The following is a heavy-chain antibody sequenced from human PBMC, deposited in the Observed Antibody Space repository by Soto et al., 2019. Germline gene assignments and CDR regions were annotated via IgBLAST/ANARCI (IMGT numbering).Heavy chain of an antibody. CDR2: ISAYSANT. V-gene: IGHV1-18*04. Sequence: ASWNFSCKDSFYTFSSDTINCVGQAPGQGRDRMGWISAYSANTNYAHNLQGRVTLTTDTSTSTAYMELRSLIYDDTALYYCARHMTSHDKIVVLNTDFDFWGQGTMVTVSS. J-gene: IGHJ4*02. D-gene: IGHD2-15*01. CDR3: ARHMTSHDKIVVLNTDFDF. CDR1: FYTFSSDT.